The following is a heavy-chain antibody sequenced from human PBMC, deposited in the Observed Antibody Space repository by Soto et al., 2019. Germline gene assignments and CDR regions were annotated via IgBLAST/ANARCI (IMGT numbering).Heavy chain of an antibody. CDR2: ISSTTNYI. J-gene: IGHJ4*02. V-gene: IGHV3-21*06. CDR1: GFTFTRFS. CDR3: ARESEDLTSNFDY. Sequence: VRLVESGGGLVKPGGSLRLSCAASGFTFTRFSMNWVRQAPGKGLEWVSSISSTTNYIYYGDSMKGRFTISRDNAKNSLYLEMNSLRAEDTAVYYCARESEDLTSNFDYWGQGTLVTVSS.